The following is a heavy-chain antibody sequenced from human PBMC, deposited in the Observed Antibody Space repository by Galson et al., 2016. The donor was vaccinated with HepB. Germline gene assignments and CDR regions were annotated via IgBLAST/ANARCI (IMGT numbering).Heavy chain of an antibody. V-gene: IGHV3-30-3*01. Sequence: SLRLSCAASGFTFSNYEMNWVRQAPGKGLESVALIAYDGSNQYHADSVQGRFTISRANSKNTLFLQMNSLRMEDTATYYCVRDSVAGKNYCGQGTLVTVSS. D-gene: IGHD6-19*01. CDR3: VRDSVAGKNY. J-gene: IGHJ4*02. CDR1: GFTFSNYE. CDR2: IAYDGSNQ.